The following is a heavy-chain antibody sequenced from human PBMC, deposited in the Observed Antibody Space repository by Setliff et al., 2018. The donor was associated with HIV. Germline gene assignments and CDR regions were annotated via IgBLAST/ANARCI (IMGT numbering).Heavy chain of an antibody. J-gene: IGHJ3*02. CDR2: IYRSGST. V-gene: IGHV4-4*02. D-gene: IGHD3-22*01. Sequence: SETLSLTCAVSGDSVTTSSWWSWVRKSPGKGLEWIGEIYRSGSTNYNPSLKSRVTISLDKSKNQFSLKVNSVTAEDTAVYYCTRRDNSVSGYYTDHAFDIWGQGALVTVSS. CDR3: TRRDNSVSGYYTDHAFDI. CDR1: GDSVTTSSW.